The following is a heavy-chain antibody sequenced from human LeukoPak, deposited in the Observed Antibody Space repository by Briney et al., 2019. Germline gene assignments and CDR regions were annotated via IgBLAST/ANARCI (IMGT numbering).Heavy chain of an antibody. V-gene: IGHV1-58*02. CDR1: GFTFTSYA. J-gene: IGHJ4*02. CDR2: IIVSSGNT. D-gene: IGHD1-26*01. CDR3: AAVRMSGSYSDDY. Sequence: SVKVSCKASGFTFTSYAMQWVRQARGQRLEWIGWIIVSSGNTNYAQKFQGRVTITRDMSTSTAYMELSSLRSEDTAVYNCAAVRMSGSYSDDYWGQGTLVTVSS.